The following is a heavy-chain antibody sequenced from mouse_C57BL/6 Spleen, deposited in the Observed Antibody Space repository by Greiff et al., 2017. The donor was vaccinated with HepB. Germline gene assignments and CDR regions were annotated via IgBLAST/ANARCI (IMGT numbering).Heavy chain of an antibody. J-gene: IGHJ1*03. CDR3: ARMGTMITNWYFDV. CDR2: IHPNSGST. V-gene: IGHV1-64*01. CDR1: GYTFTSYW. Sequence: QVQLKQPGAELVKPGASVKLSCKASGYTFTSYWMHWVKQRPGQGLEWIGMIHPNSGSTNYNEKFKSKATLTVDKSSSTAYMQLSSLTSEDSAVYYCARMGTMITNWYFDVWGTGTTVTVSS. D-gene: IGHD2-4*01.